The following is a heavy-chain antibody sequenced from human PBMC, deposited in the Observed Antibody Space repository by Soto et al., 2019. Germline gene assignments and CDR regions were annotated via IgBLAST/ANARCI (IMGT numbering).Heavy chain of an antibody. CDR3: ARVGAFEDSSGYYLDY. D-gene: IGHD3-22*01. J-gene: IGHJ4*02. Sequence: GGSLGLSCAASGFTFSSYDMNWVRQAPGKGLEWVSAIGVYANTYYADSVKGRFTISRDDSRNTVHLQLNSLRVDDTAVYYCARVGAFEDSSGYYLDYWGQGTLVTVSS. CDR1: GFTFSSYD. V-gene: IGHV3-23*01. CDR2: IGVYANT.